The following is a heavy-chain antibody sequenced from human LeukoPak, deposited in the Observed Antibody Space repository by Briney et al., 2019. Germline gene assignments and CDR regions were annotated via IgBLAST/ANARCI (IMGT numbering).Heavy chain of an antibody. CDR1: GYTFASYW. CDR3: ASALYSSAFDY. D-gene: IGHD3-22*01. CDR2: IYAGDSDS. V-gene: IGHV5-51*01. Sequence: GESLKISCKGSGYTFASYWIGWVRQMPGKDLEWMGIIYAGDSDSRYSPSFQGQVTFSADKSINTAYPQWSSLKASDTAIYYCASALYSSAFDYWGQGTLVTVSS. J-gene: IGHJ4*02.